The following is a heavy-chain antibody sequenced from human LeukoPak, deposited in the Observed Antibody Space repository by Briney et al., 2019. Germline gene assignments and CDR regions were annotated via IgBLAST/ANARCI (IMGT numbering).Heavy chain of an antibody. Sequence: GGSLRLSCAASGFTFSSYSMNWVRQAPGKGLEWVSSISSSRSYIYYADSVKGRFTISRDNAKNSLYLQMNSLRAEDTAVYYCARDEVDVTMIVVVRAFDIWGQGTMVTVSS. J-gene: IGHJ3*02. CDR1: GFTFSSYS. CDR2: ISSSRSYI. CDR3: ARDEVDVTMIVVVRAFDI. V-gene: IGHV3-21*01. D-gene: IGHD3-22*01.